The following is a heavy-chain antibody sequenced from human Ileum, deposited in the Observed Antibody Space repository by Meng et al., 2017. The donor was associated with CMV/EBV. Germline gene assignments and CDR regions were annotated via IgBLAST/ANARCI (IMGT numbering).Heavy chain of an antibody. D-gene: IGHD6-13*01. CDR2: IYSGGST. CDR3: ARDQAGSSWPGYYYYGMDV. J-gene: IGHJ6*02. V-gene: IGHV3-53*01. Sequence: GESLKISCAASGFTVSSNYMSWVRQAPGKGLEWVSVIYSGGSTYYADSVKGRFTISRDNSKNTLYLQMNSLRAEDTAVYYCARDQAGSSWPGYYYYGMDVWGQGTTVTSP. CDR1: GFTVSSNY.